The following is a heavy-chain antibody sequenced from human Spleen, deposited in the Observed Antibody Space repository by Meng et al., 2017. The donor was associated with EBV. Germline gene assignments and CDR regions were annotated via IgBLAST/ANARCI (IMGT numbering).Heavy chain of an antibody. V-gene: IGHV3-74*01. J-gene: IGHJ4*02. CDR2: INQDGTVI. Sequence: VQRVESGGALVQPGGSLRLSCAASGFTLSNYWVHWVRQIPGKGLVWVSRINQDGTVINYADSVKGRFTISRDNAHNTVYLQMNNLRAEDTAVYFCAKDCFGDKDSWGQGTLVTVSS. CDR1: GFTLSNYW. CDR3: AKDCFGDKDS. D-gene: IGHD2-21*01.